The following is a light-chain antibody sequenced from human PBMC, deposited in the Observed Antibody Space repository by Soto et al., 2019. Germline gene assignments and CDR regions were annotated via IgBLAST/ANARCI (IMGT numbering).Light chain of an antibody. J-gene: IGLJ2*01. Sequence: QSALTQPASVSGSPGQSITISCTGTISDVGRYDYIYWYQQHPGKAHKLMIYDVTNRHSGTPNRFSGSNSGNTASLTISGLQAEDEADYYCSSFTSSTSPVVFGGGNKLTVL. CDR3: SSFTSSTSPVV. CDR2: DVT. V-gene: IGLV2-14*01. CDR1: ISDVGRYDY.